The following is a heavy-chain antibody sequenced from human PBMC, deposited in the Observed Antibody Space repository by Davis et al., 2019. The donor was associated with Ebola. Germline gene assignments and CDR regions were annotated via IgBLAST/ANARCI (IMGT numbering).Heavy chain of an antibody. CDR3: ARSKYSSSWSAFDY. V-gene: IGHV4-59*11. CDR1: GGSISSHY. J-gene: IGHJ4*02. Sequence: PSETLSLTCTVSGGSISSHYWSWIRQPPGKGLEWIGYISYSGSTNYNPSLKSRVTMSVDTPKNQFSLKLSSVTAADTAVYYCARSKYSSSWSAFDYWGQGTLVTVSS. D-gene: IGHD6-13*01. CDR2: ISYSGST.